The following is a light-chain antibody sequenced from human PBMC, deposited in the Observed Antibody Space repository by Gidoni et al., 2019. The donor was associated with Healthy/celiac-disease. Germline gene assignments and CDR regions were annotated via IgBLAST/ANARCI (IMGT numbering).Light chain of an antibody. Sequence: DIQMTQSPSSLSASVGDRVTITCRASQSIRSYLNWYQQKPGKPPKLLIYAASSLQSGVPSRFSGSGSGTDFTLTISSLQPEDFATYYCQQSYSTLFTFGPGTKVDIK. CDR2: AAS. CDR3: QQSYSTLFT. J-gene: IGKJ3*01. V-gene: IGKV1-39*01. CDR1: QSIRSY.